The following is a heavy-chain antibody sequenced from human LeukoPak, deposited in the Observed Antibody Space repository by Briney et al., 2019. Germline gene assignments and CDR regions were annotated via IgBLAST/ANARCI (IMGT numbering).Heavy chain of an antibody. CDR2: ISGSGGST. V-gene: IGHV3-23*01. CDR3: ARVFGITTRNYFDY. J-gene: IGHJ4*02. CDR1: GFTFSSYA. Sequence: GSLRLSCAASGFTFSSYAMSWVRQAPGKGLEWVSAISGSGGSTYYADSVKGRFTISRDNSKNTLYLQMNSLRAEDTAVYYCARVFGITTRNYFDYWGQGALVTVSS. D-gene: IGHD3-16*01.